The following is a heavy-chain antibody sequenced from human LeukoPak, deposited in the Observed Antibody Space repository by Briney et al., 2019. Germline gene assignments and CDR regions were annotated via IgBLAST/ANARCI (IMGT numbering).Heavy chain of an antibody. CDR2: INSDGSTT. CDR1: GFTFSNYW. V-gene: IGHV3-74*01. CDR3: ARYCSSTSCYLYAFDI. Sequence: GGSLRLSCAASGFTFSNYWMHWVRQAPGKGLVWVSHINSDGSTTSYADSVKGRFTISRDNAKNTLYLQMNSLRAEDTAVYYCARYCSSTSCYLYAFDIWGQGTMVTVSS. J-gene: IGHJ3*02. D-gene: IGHD2-2*01.